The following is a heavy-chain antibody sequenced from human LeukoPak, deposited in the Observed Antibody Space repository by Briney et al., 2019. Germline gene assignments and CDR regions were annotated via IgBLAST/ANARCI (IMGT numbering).Heavy chain of an antibody. J-gene: IGHJ5*02. V-gene: IGHV4-59*12. CDR3: ARTGSATEPNWFDP. Sequence: SETLSLTCTVSGGSISRYFWNWIRQPPGKGLEWIGYISYTGTTNYNPSLKSRVTMSVDTSKNQVSLKLNSVTAADTAIYYCARTGSATEPNWFDPWGQGRLVTVSS. D-gene: IGHD1-14*01. CDR1: GGSISRYF. CDR2: ISYTGTT.